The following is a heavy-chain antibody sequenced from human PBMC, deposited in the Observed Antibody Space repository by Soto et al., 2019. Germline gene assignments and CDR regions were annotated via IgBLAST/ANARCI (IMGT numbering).Heavy chain of an antibody. CDR2: INSDGSGT. CDR3: ARPNDAAGPPIY. J-gene: IGHJ4*02. V-gene: IGHV3-74*01. D-gene: IGHD6-19*01. Sequence: GGSLRLSCAASGFTFSNYWMHWVRQAPGKGLVWVSRINSDGSGTSYADSVEGRFTISRDNAKNTLYVQMNSLRAEDTAVYYCARPNDAAGPPIYWGQGTLVTVSS. CDR1: GFTFSNYW.